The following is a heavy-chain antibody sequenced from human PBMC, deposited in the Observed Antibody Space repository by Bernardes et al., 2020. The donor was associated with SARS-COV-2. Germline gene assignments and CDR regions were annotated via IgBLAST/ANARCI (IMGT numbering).Heavy chain of an antibody. CDR2: IHNDGSIT. Sequence: GGSLRLSCAASGFPFSSYWVHWVRQVSGEGLVWVSGIHNDGSITAYTDSVKGRFTISRDNAKKMVYLQMNSLRAEDTAVYYCAVATIAWGQGTLVTVSS. CDR3: AVATIA. J-gene: IGHJ5*02. CDR1: GFPFSSYW. V-gene: IGHV3-74*01. D-gene: IGHD5-12*01.